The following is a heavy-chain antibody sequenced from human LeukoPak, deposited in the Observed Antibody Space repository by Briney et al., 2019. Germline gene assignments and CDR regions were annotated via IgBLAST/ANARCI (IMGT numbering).Heavy chain of an antibody. D-gene: IGHD2-2*01. V-gene: IGHV4-59*02. CDR3: ARIQSSSSPFDY. CDR1: GGSVSSNY. Sequence: SETLSLTCTVSGGSVSSNYWSWIRQAPGKGLEWIGYIYYSGTTTYNPSLESRFTISVDTSKNQFSLRLSSVTAADTAVYYCARIQSSSSPFDYWGQGTLVTVSS. J-gene: IGHJ4*02. CDR2: IYYSGTT.